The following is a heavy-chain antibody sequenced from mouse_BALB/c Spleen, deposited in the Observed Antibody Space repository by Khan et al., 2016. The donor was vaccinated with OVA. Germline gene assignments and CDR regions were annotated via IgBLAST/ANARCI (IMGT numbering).Heavy chain of an antibody. CDR3: ARKNYYGYAVDY. CDR2: ISYSGST. J-gene: IGHJ4*01. V-gene: IGHV3-2*02. Sequence: EVQLVETGPGLVKPSQSLSLTCTVTGYSITSNYAWNWIRQFPGNKLEWMGYISYSGSTSYNPSLKSRISITRDTSKNQFFLQLNSVITEDTATYYCARKNYYGYAVDYWGQGTSVTVSS. CDR1: GYSITSNYA. D-gene: IGHD1-1*01.